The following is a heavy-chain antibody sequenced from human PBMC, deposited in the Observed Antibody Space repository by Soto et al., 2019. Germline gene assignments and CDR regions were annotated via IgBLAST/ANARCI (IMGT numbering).Heavy chain of an antibody. D-gene: IGHD6-19*01. Sequence: QVQLVQSGAEVKKPGASVKVSCKASGYTLSTYGIIWVRQAPGQGLEWMGWISTYTGNTNYAQMFQGRVNMTTDTSTSTAYMELRSLRSDDTAVYYCARVTGSGWYFDYWGQGTLVTVSS. V-gene: IGHV1-18*01. CDR2: ISTYTGNT. CDR3: ARVTGSGWYFDY. J-gene: IGHJ4*02. CDR1: GYTLSTYG.